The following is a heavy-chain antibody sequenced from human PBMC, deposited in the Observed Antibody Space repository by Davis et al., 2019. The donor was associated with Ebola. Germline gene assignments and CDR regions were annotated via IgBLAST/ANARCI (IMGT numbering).Heavy chain of an antibody. J-gene: IGHJ5*02. D-gene: IGHD2-15*01. V-gene: IGHV4-31*03. Sequence: MPSETLSLTCTVSGGSISRGGYYWSWIRQHPGKGLEWIGYIYYSGSTYYNPSLKSRVTISVDTSKNQFSLKLSSVTAADTAVYYCARAVVVVAATRWFDPWGQGTLVTVSS. CDR3: ARAVVVVAATRWFDP. CDR1: GGSISRGGYY. CDR2: IYYSGST.